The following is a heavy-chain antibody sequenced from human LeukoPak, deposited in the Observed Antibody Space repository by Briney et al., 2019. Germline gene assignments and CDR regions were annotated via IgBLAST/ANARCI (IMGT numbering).Heavy chain of an antibody. CDR2: VTGSGTNT. CDR1: GFTLSNYA. CDR3: VIWGDYDVLTGYYVPDY. V-gene: IGHV3-23*01. Sequence: PGASLRLSCVASGFTLSNYAMSWVRQAPGKGLEWVSAVTGSGTNTYYADSMKGRFTISRDNSKNTVFLQMNSLRHEDTAIYYCVIWGDYDVLTGYYVPDYWGQGTLVTVSS. J-gene: IGHJ4*02. D-gene: IGHD3-9*01.